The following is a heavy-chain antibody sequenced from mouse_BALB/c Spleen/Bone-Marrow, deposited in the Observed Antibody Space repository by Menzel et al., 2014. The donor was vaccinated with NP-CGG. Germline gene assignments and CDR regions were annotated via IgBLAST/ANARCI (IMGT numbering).Heavy chain of an antibody. CDR3: ARDSSGYFDY. Sequence: EVMLVESGGGLVKPGGSLKLSCAASGFTFSYYGMPWVRQSPEKRLEWVAEISSGGSYTYYPDTVTGRFTISRDNAKNTLYLEMSSLRSEDTAMYYCARDSSGYFDYWGQGTTLTVSS. CDR1: GFTFSYYG. CDR2: ISSGGSYT. J-gene: IGHJ2*01. D-gene: IGHD3-1*01. V-gene: IGHV5-9-4*01.